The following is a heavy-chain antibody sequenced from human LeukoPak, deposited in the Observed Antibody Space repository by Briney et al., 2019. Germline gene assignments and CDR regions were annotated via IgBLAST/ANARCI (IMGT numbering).Heavy chain of an antibody. CDR1: GYTFTNYN. Sequence: SVKVSCRASGYTFTNYNIAWVRQAPGQGLEWVGWISAYNSNTKYAQKLQGRVTMTTDTSTSTAYMELRSLRFDDTAIYYCARDGYFDSWGQGTLVTVSS. CDR2: ISAYNSNT. CDR3: ARDGYFDS. V-gene: IGHV1-18*01. J-gene: IGHJ4*02.